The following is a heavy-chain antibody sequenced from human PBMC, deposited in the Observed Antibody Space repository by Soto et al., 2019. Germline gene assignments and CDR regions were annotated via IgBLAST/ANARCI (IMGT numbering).Heavy chain of an antibody. D-gene: IGHD3-22*01. Sequence: PSETLSLTCTVSGGSISSGDYYWSWIRQPPGKGLEWIGEIYHSGSTNYNPSLKSRVTISVDKSKNQFSLKLSSVTAADTAVYYCARDRYDSSGYVIIDAFDIWGQGTMVTVS. CDR2: IYHSGST. J-gene: IGHJ3*02. CDR1: GGSISSGDYY. V-gene: IGHV4-61*08. CDR3: ARDRYDSSGYVIIDAFDI.